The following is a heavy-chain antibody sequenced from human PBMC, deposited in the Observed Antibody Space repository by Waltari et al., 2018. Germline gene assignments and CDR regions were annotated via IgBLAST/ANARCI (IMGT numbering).Heavy chain of an antibody. CDR1: GGSISSSSYY. CDR3: ARDGIVGATSLDY. J-gene: IGHJ4*02. Sequence: QLQLQASGPGLVKPSETLSLTCTVSGGSISSSSYYWGWIRQPPGKGLEWIGSIYYSGSTYYNPSLKSRVTISVDTSKNQFSLKLSSVTAADTAVYYCARDGIVGATSLDYWGQGTLVTVSS. CDR2: IYYSGST. V-gene: IGHV4-39*07. D-gene: IGHD1-26*01.